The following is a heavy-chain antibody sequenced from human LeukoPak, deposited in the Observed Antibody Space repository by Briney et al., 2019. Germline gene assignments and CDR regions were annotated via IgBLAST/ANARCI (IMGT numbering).Heavy chain of an antibody. J-gene: IGHJ3*02. Sequence: PSQTLSLTCTVSGGSIGSGGYYWSWIRQPPGKGLEWIGYIYHSGSTYYNPSLKSRVTISVDRSKNQFSLKLSSVTAADTAVYYCARGGPKWGVAFDIWGQGTMVTVSS. V-gene: IGHV4-30-2*01. CDR1: GGSIGSGGYY. CDR3: ARGGPKWGVAFDI. D-gene: IGHD2-8*01. CDR2: IYHSGST.